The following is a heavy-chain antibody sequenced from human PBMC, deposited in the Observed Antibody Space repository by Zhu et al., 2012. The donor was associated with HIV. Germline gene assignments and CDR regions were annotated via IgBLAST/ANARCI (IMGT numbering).Heavy chain of an antibody. CDR1: GGSISDGAFY. CDR3: ARGRDWTMVMGGGGLDI. V-gene: IGHV4-30-4*01. CDR2: IYHSGTT. D-gene: IGHD4/OR15-4a*01. Sequence: QVQLQESGPGLVRPSQTLSLTCTVSGGSISDGAFYWNWDPSAPRKGLEWIGFIYHSGTTHYNPSLQSRLAISIDTSKNQFSLRLTSVTAADTAIYYCARGRDWTMVMGGGGLDIWGQGKWSPSL. J-gene: IGHJ3*02.